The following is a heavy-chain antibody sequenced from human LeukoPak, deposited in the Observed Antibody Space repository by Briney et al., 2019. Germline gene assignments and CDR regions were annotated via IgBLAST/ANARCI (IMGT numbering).Heavy chain of an antibody. Sequence: GGSLRLSCAASGFTFDDYAMHWVRQAPGKGLEWVSGISWNSGSIGYADSVKGRFTISRDNAKNSLYLQMNSLRAEDTALYYCAKDMVSGSFGYMDVWGKGTTVTISS. CDR3: AKDMVSGSFGYMDV. CDR2: ISWNSGSI. V-gene: IGHV3-9*01. J-gene: IGHJ6*03. D-gene: IGHD3-10*01. CDR1: GFTFDDYA.